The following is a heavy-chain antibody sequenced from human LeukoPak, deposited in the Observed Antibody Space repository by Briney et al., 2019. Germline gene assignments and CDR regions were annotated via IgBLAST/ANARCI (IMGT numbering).Heavy chain of an antibody. J-gene: IGHJ4*02. CDR1: GGTFSSYA. Sequence: ASVKVSCKASGGTFSSYAISWVRQAPGQGLEWMGGIIPIFGTANYAQKFQGRVTITADESTSTAYMELSSLRSEDTAVYYCARAFRAARLFDYWGQGTLVTVSS. CDR2: IIPIFGTA. D-gene: IGHD6-6*01. V-gene: IGHV1-69*13. CDR3: ARAFRAARLFDY.